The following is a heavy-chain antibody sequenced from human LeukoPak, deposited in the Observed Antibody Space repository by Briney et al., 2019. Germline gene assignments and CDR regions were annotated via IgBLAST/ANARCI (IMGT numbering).Heavy chain of an antibody. D-gene: IGHD6-6*01. CDR2: INHSGST. CDR3: ARAYSSSSFDY. Sequence: SETLSLTCAVYGGSFSGYYWSWIRQPPGKGLEWIGEINHSGSTNYNPSLKSRVTISVDTSKNQFSLKLSSVTAADTAVYYCARAYSSSSFDYWGQGTLVTVSS. CDR1: GGSFSGYY. V-gene: IGHV4-34*01. J-gene: IGHJ4*02.